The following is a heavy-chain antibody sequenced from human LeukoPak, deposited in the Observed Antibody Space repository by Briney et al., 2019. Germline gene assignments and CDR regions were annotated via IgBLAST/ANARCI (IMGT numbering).Heavy chain of an antibody. J-gene: IGHJ3*02. CDR2: IYYSGST. Sequence: SETLSLTCTVSGGSISSSSYYWGWIRQPPGKGMEWIGSIYYSGSTYYNPSLKSRVTISVDTSKNQFSLKLGSVTAADTAVFYCARLPRIAVAGGVGPHVFDIWGQGTMVTVSS. V-gene: IGHV4-39*01. CDR3: ARLPRIAVAGGVGPHVFDI. CDR1: GGSISSSSYY. D-gene: IGHD6-19*01.